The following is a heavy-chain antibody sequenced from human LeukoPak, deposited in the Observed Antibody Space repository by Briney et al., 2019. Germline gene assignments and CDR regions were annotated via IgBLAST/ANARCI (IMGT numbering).Heavy chain of an antibody. V-gene: IGHV3-23*01. CDR1: AFTFRPYA. CDR3: AKGAASRGYAYVAN. Sequence: GALRLSCAASAFTFRPYAMIWVRPAPGKGLEWVSTVSGSGGSTYYADSVKGRFTISRDNSNNTLYLQMNSLRAEDTAVYYCAKGAASRGYAYVANWGQGTLVTVSS. CDR2: VSGSGGST. J-gene: IGHJ4*02. D-gene: IGHD5-18*01.